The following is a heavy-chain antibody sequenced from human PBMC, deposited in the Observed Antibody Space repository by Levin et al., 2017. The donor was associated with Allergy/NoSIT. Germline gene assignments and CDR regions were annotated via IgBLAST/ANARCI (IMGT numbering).Heavy chain of an antibody. CDR2: VNIGGTT. D-gene: IGHD3-16*01. J-gene: IGHJ4*02. CDR3: ATGRGFLIRY. V-gene: IGHV3-53*01. Sequence: GESLKISCVASGFTISSDYMHWLRQAPGKGLEWVSVVNIGGTTYYRDSVKGRFTISRDTSKNTLHLEMNNLRVEDTAVYFCATGRGFLIRYWGQETLVSVSS. CDR1: GFTISSDY.